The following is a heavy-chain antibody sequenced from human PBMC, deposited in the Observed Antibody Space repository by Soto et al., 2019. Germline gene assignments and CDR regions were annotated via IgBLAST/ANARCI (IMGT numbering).Heavy chain of an antibody. CDR2: ISSSSSYT. CDR3: ARDHHRYSGYDYVDY. J-gene: IGHJ4*02. Sequence: GGSLRLSCAASGFTFSDYYMSWIRQAPGKGLEWVSYISSSSSYTNYADSVKGRFTISRDNAKNSLYLQMNSLRAEDTAVYYCARDHHRYSGYDYVDYWGQGTLVTLSS. CDR1: GFTFSDYY. D-gene: IGHD5-12*01. V-gene: IGHV3-11*05.